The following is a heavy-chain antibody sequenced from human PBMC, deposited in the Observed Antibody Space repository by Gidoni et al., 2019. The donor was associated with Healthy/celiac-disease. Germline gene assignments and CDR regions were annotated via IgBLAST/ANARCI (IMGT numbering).Heavy chain of an antibody. CDR3: AREYCSGGSCHPDY. J-gene: IGHJ4*02. D-gene: IGHD2-15*01. V-gene: IGHV3-48*01. CDR2: ISSSSSTI. Sequence: GKGLEWVSYISSSSSTIYYADSVKGRFTISRDNAKNSLYLQMNSLRAEDTAVYYCAREYCSGGSCHPDYWGQGTLVTVSS.